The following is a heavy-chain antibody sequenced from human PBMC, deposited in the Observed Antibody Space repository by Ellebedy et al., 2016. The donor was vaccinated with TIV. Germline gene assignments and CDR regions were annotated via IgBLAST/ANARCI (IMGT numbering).Heavy chain of an antibody. CDR2: INPSGGST. D-gene: IGHD1-14*01. CDR1: GYTFTSYF. CDR3: ARLSDRGEH. V-gene: IGHV1-46*01. Sequence: VSVKVSCKASGYTFTSYFMCWVRQAPGQGLEWMGIINPSGGSTRYAQKFQGRVTMTRDTSTSTVYMELSSLRSEDTAVYYCARLSDRGEHWGQGTLVTVSS. J-gene: IGHJ1*01.